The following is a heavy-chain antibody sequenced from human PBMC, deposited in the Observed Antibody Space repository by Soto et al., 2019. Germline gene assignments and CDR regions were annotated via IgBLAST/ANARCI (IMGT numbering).Heavy chain of an antibody. J-gene: IGHJ5*02. CDR2: IYYTGST. V-gene: IGHV4-61*01. D-gene: IGHD1-20*01. CDR1: GGSVSSGNYY. Sequence: SETLSLTCTVSGGSVSSGNYYWSWIRQPPGRGLDWIGNIYYTGSTNYNPSLKSRITLSVDASRNQFSLKLNSVTAADMAVYYCARMSVTARNWFDPWGPGTLVTVSS. CDR3: ARMSVTARNWFDP.